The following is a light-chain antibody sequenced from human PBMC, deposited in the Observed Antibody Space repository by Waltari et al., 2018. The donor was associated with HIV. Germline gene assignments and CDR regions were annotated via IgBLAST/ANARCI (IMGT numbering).Light chain of an antibody. V-gene: IGKV1-12*01. CDR1: QDIHTS. CDR2: GAS. CDR3: QQATSFPLS. J-gene: IGKJ3*01. Sequence: IQMTQSPSSLSASVGDRVTITCRARQDIHTSLGWYQLKPGKAPKLLVFGASGLQSGVPSSFSGSGSGTLFSLTISNLRPEDSATYYCQQATSFPLSFGPGTRVDLK.